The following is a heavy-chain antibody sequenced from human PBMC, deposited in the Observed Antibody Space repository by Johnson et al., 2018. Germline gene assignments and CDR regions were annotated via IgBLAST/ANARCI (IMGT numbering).Heavy chain of an antibody. CDR1: GYTFTNYW. V-gene: IGHV5-51*01. D-gene: IGHD2-21*02. CDR2: IYPDDSDI. CDR3: ARHRVTEDAFDI. J-gene: IGHJ3*02. Sequence: EVQLVETGAEVKKPVESLKISCKGYGYTFTNYWIGWVRQMPGKGLEWMGIIYPDDSDIRYSPSFQGRVAISAATSINTAYLHWGSLRASDTAMYYCARHRVTEDAFDIWGQGTMVTVSS.